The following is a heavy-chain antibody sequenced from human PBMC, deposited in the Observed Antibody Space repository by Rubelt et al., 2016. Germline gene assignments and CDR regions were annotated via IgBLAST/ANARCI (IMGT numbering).Heavy chain of an antibody. D-gene: IGHD3-22*01. V-gene: IGHV4-34*01. CDR3: ARGKEGLGVTMMDY. CDR1: GGSFSGYY. Sequence: QVQLQQWGAGLLKPSETLSLTCAVYGGSFSGYYWSWIRQPPGTGLEWIGEITHSGSTNYNPSLKSRVTISVDTSKNQVSLKLSSVTAADTAVYYCARGKEGLGVTMMDYWGQGTLVTVSS. J-gene: IGHJ4*02. CDR2: ITHSGST.